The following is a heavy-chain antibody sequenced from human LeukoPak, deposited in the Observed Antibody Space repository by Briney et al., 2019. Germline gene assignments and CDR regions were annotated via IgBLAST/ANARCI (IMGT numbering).Heavy chain of an antibody. D-gene: IGHD3-16*02. J-gene: IGHJ4*02. Sequence: SEILSLTCSVSGGSISRSRDYWGWIRQSPGEGLEWIGTIYYGGSTHYNPSLKSRVTISVDTSKNQFSLKLSSVTAADTAVYYCARHLGFGELSYWGQGTLVTVSS. V-gene: IGHV4-39*01. CDR1: GGSISRSRDY. CDR2: IYYGGST. CDR3: ARHLGFGELSY.